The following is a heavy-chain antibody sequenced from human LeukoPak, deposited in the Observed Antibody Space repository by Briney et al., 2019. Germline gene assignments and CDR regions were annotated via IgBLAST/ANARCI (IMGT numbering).Heavy chain of an antibody. J-gene: IGHJ4*02. CDR3: AKDVEITMIVVVLDY. D-gene: IGHD3-22*01. CDR1: GFTFSSYA. CDR2: ISGSGGST. V-gene: IGHV3-23*01. Sequence: GGSLTLSCAASGFTFSSYAMSWVRQAPGEGLEWVSAISGSGGSTYYADSVKGRFTISRDNSKNTLYLQMNSLRAEDTAVYYCAKDVEITMIVVVLDYWGQGTLVTVSS.